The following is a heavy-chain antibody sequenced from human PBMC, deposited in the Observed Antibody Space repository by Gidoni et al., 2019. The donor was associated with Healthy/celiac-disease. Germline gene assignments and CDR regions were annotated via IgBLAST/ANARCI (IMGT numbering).Heavy chain of an antibody. CDR2: IWYDGSNK. D-gene: IGHD2-15*01. V-gene: IGHV3-33*01. J-gene: IGHJ3*02. CDR1: GFTFSSYG. CDR3: ARLGGPGAFDI. Sequence: QVQLVESGGGVVQPGRSLRLSCAASGFTFSSYGMHWVRQAPGKGLEWVAVIWYDGSNKYYADSVKGRFTISRDNSKNTLYLQMNSLRAEDTAVYYCARLGGPGAFDIWGQGTMVTVSS.